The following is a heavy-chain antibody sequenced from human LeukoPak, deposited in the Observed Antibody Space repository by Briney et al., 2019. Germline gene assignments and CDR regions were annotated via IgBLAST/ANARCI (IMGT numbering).Heavy chain of an antibody. D-gene: IGHD6-6*01. V-gene: IGHV3-48*01. CDR1: GFTFSSYS. CDR3: ARKSVASDY. Sequence: GGSLRLSCAASGFTFSSYSMNWVRQAPGKGLEWGSYISSSSSTIYYADSVKGRFTISRDNAKNSLYLQMNSLRAEDTAVYYCARKSVASDYWGQGTLVTVSP. CDR2: ISSSSSTI. J-gene: IGHJ4*02.